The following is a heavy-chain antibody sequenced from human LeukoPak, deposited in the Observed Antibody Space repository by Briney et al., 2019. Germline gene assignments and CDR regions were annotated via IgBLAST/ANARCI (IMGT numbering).Heavy chain of an antibody. J-gene: IGHJ4*02. CDR3: AREEAVGYYDSSGYYYGSGHFDY. D-gene: IGHD3-22*01. CDR2: INPSGGST. CDR1: GYTFTSYY. Sequence: VASVKVSCKASGYTFTSYYMHWVRQAPGQGLEWMGIINPSGGSTSYAQKFQGRVTMTRDMSTSTVYMELSSLRSEDTAVYYCAREEAVGYYDSSGYYYGSGHFDYWGQGTLVTVSS. V-gene: IGHV1-46*01.